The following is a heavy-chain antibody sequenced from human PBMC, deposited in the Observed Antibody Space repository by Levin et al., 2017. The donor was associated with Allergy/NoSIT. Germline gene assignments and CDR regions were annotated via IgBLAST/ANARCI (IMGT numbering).Heavy chain of an antibody. D-gene: IGHD2-2*01. V-gene: IGHV1-69*13. CDR1: GGTFSSYA. CDR3: ARAGYCSSTSCFYFDY. CDR2: IIPIFGTA. J-gene: IGHJ4*02. Sequence: SVKVSCKASGGTFSSYAISWVRQAPGQGLEWMGGIIPIFGTANYAQKFQGRVTITADESTSTAYMELSSLRSEDTAVYYCARAGYCSSTSCFYFDYWGQGTLVTVSS.